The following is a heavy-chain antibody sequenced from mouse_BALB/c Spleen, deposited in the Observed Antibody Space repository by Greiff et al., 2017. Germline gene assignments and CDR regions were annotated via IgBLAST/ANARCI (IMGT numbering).Heavy chain of an antibody. CDR1: GYSITSDYA. Sequence: DVKLQESGPGLVKPSQSLSLTCTVTGYSITSDYAWNWIRQFPGNKLEWMGYISYSGSTSYNPSLKSRISITRDTSKNQFFLQLNSVTTEDTATYYCARGLLWSRGFDYWGQGTTLTVSS. J-gene: IGHJ2*01. CDR3: ARGLLWSRGFDY. CDR2: ISYSGST. V-gene: IGHV3-2*02. D-gene: IGHD2-10*01.